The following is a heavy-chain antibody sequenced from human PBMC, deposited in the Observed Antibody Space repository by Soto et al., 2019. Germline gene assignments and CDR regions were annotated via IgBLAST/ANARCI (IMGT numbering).Heavy chain of an antibody. CDR2: VNHSGEA. D-gene: IGHD1-7*01. Sequence: SETLSLTCGVYGGSFRNYYWIWVRQPPGKGLEWIGEVNHSGEATYNPSLQSRITISLDTSNNQFSLKMTSVTAADTAVYYCASRDPGTSVDYWGQGTLVTVSS. V-gene: IGHV4-34*01. CDR1: GGSFRNYY. J-gene: IGHJ4*02. CDR3: ASRDPGTSVDY.